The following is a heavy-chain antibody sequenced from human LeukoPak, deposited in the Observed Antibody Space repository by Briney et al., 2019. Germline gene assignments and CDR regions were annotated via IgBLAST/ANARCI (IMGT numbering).Heavy chain of an antibody. CDR3: ARDHYLYGAVAATPLPDY. CDR2: ISAYNGNT. D-gene: IGHD2-15*01. CDR1: GYTFTSYG. Sequence: GASVKVSCKASGYTFTSYGISWVRQAPGQGLEWMGWISAYNGNTNYAQKLQGRVTMTTDTSTSTAYMELRSLRSDDTAVYYCARDHYLYGAVAATPLPDYWGQGTLVTVSS. J-gene: IGHJ4*02. V-gene: IGHV1-18*01.